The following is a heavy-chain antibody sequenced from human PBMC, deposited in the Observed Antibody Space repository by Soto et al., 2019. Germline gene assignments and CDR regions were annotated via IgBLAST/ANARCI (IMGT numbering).Heavy chain of an antibody. CDR2: INHSGST. J-gene: IGHJ5*02. CDR3: ARRVVVATPGYNWFDP. Sequence: QVQLQQWGAGLLKPSETLSLTCAVYGGSFSDYYWSWIRQPPGKGLEWIGEINHSGSTNYNPSLKSRVNLSVDTSRNQFSLKLSSVTAADTAVYYCARRVVVATPGYNWFDPWGQGTLVTASS. D-gene: IGHD2-15*01. V-gene: IGHV4-34*01. CDR1: GGSFSDYY.